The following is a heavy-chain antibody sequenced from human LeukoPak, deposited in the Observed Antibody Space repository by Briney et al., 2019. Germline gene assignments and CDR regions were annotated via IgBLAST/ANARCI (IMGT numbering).Heavy chain of an antibody. V-gene: IGHV3-30-3*01. J-gene: IGHJ4*02. CDR3: ARKKLVSGLVVPFVTFDY. D-gene: IGHD2-2*01. CDR2: ISYQGSNK. CDR1: GFTFNIYT. Sequence: GGSLRLSCAASGFTFNIYTMHWVRQAPGRGLEWVALISYQGSNKYYTDSVKGRFTISRDNSENTLYLQMNSLRTEDTAVYYCARKKLVSGLVVPFVTFDYWGQGTLVTVSS.